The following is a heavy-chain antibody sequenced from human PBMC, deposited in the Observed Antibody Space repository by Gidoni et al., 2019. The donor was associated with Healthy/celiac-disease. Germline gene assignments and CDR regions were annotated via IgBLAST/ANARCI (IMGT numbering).Heavy chain of an antibody. CDR2: ISSGGSTI. Sequence: QVQLVESGGGLVKPGGSLSLSSAASGFTFINYYLSWVRQAPGKGLEWVSYISSGGSTIYYAAAVKCRFTITRDNANNSLYLQMNSLSAEDTAVYYCAREGVGRTSVTTPDYWGQGTLVTVSS. J-gene: IGHJ4*02. CDR1: GFTFINYY. V-gene: IGHV3-11*01. D-gene: IGHD4-17*01. CDR3: AREGVGRTSVTTPDY.